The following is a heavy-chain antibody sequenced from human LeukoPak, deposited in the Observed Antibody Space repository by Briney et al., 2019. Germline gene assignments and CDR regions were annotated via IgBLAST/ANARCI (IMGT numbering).Heavy chain of an antibody. Sequence: PSETLSLTCTVSGGSISSGSYYWSWIRQPAGKGLEWIGRIYTSGSTNYNPSLKSRVTISVDTSKNQFSLKLSSVTAADTAVYYCARVPWGPVTIFGDWGQGTLVTVSS. V-gene: IGHV4-61*02. D-gene: IGHD3-3*01. CDR3: ARVPWGPVTIFGD. CDR2: IYTSGST. J-gene: IGHJ4*02. CDR1: GGSISSGSYY.